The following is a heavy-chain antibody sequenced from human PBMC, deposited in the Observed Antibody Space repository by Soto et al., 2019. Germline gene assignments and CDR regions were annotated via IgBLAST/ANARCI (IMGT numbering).Heavy chain of an antibody. CDR1: GGSTSSSSYQ. CDR2: VYYNGNT. D-gene: IGHD1-26*01. Sequence: PSETLSLTCTVSGGSTSSSSYQWVWIRQPPGKGLEWIGNVYYNGNTYYNPSLKSRLTISVDTSNNQFSLKVKPVTAADTAVYYCARLSGSYNDRIVLNEAGYNGMDVWGQGTTVTVSS. V-gene: IGHV4-39*01. J-gene: IGHJ6*02. CDR3: ARLSGSYNDRIVLNEAGYNGMDV.